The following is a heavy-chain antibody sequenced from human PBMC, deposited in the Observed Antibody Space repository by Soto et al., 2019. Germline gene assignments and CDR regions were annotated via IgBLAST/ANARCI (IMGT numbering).Heavy chain of an antibody. J-gene: IGHJ6*03. Sequence: QVQLVQSGAEVKKPGASVKVSCKASGYTFTSYAMHWVRQAPGQRLEWMGWINAGNGNTKYSQKFQGRVTITRDTSASTAYMELSSLRSEDTAVYYCASMAARPRGYYHYYMDVWGKGTTVTVSS. CDR1: GYTFTSYA. V-gene: IGHV1-3*01. D-gene: IGHD6-6*01. CDR2: INAGNGNT. CDR3: ASMAARPRGYYHYYMDV.